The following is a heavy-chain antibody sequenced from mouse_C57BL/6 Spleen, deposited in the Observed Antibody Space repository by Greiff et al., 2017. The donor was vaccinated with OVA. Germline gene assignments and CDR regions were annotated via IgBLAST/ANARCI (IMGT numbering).Heavy chain of an antibody. CDR1: GYTFTSYW. V-gene: IGHV1-69*01. D-gene: IGHD1-1*01. CDR2: IDPSDSYT. Sequence: QVQLQQPGAELVMPGASVKLSCKASGYTFTSYWMHWVKQRPGQGLEWIGEIDPSDSYTNYNQKFKGKSTLTVDKSSSTAYMQLSSLTSEDSAVYYCARSDYGSSYGDYAMDYWGQGTSVTVSS. CDR3: ARSDYGSSYGDYAMDY. J-gene: IGHJ4*01.